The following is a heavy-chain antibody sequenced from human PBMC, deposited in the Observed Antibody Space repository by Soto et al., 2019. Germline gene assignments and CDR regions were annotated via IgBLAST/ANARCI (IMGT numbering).Heavy chain of an antibody. CDR2: IYYSGST. CDR3: AVAMTTVTTYDY. CDR1: GGSFSSGSYC. V-gene: IGHV4-31*03. Sequence: QVQLQESGPGVVKPSQTLSLTCTVSGGSFSSGSYCWSWIRQHPGKGLEWIGYIYYSGSTYYNPSPRIRVTTPADTSKNQFSLTLSSVTAADTAVYYCAVAMTTVTTYDYWGQATRVTLSS. J-gene: IGHJ4*02. D-gene: IGHD4-17*01.